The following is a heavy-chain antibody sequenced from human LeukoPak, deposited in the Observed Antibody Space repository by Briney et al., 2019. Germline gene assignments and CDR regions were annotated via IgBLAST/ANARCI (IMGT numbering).Heavy chain of an antibody. Sequence: ASVKVSCKVSGYTLTELSMHWVRQAPGKGLEWMGGFDPEDGETIYAQKFQGRVTMTEDTSTDTAYMELSSLRSEDTAVYYCCVVGATSSAFFDYWGQGTLVTVSS. CDR1: GYTLTELS. J-gene: IGHJ4*02. CDR2: FDPEDGET. D-gene: IGHD1-26*01. CDR3: CVVGATSSAFFDY. V-gene: IGHV1-24*01.